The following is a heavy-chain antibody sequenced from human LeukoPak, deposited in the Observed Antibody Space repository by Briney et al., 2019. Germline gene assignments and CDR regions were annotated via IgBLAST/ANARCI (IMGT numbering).Heavy chain of an antibody. CDR1: GFTFSSYS. V-gene: IGHV3-48*04. D-gene: IGHD3-22*01. CDR2: ISSSSSTI. Sequence: PGGSLRLSCAASGFTFSSYSMNWVRQAPGKGLEWVSYISSSSSTIYYADSVKGRFTISRDNAKNPLYLQMNSLRAEDTAVYYCARVAYYYDSSGYTWGQGTLVTVSS. J-gene: IGHJ5*02. CDR3: ARVAYYYDSSGYT.